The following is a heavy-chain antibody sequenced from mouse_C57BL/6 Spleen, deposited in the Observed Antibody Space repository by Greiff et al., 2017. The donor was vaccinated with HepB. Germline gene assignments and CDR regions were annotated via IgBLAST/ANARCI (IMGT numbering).Heavy chain of an antibody. V-gene: IGHV14-4*01. CDR1: GFNIKDDY. D-gene: IGHD1-1*01. Sequence: EVQLQQSGAELVRPGASVKLSCTASGFNIKDDYMHWVKQRPEQGLEWIGWIDPENGDTEYASKFQGKATITADTSSNTAYLQLSSLTSEDTAVYYCKGSTVGGYFDVGGTGTTVTVSS. J-gene: IGHJ1*03. CDR3: KGSTVGGYFDV. CDR2: IDPENGDT.